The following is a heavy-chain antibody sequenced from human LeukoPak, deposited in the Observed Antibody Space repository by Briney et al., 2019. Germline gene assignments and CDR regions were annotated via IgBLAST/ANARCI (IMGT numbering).Heavy chain of an antibody. CDR1: GYTFSSYD. V-gene: IGHV1-8*01. CDR3: ARVARSGSLYYYYYYMDV. CDR2: MNPNSGNR. D-gene: IGHD6-19*01. Sequence: PAASVKVSCTASGYTFSSYDINWVRQATGQGLEWMGCMNPNSGNRGYAQNFQGRGSITRNTSISTGYMELSSLRSEDTAVYYCARVARSGSLYYYYYYMDVWGKGTTVTVSS. J-gene: IGHJ6*03.